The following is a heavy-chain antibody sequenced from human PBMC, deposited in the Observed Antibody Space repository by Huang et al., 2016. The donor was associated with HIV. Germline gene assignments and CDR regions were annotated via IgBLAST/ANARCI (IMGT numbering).Heavy chain of an antibody. V-gene: IGHV4-39*01. CDR2: MYYRADS. J-gene: IGHJ6*03. Sequence: QLQLQESGPGPVKPSATLSLTCSVSGGSISGSRYYWGWIRQPPGKGLEWIGSMYYRADSHCSPSLKSRVTISVDTSKNQFSLKLSSVTAADTAVYYCARGQSGPSQWLASLGNYYYYMDVWGKGTTVTVSS. CDR1: GGSISGSRYY. D-gene: IGHD6-19*01. CDR3: ARGQSGPSQWLASLGNYYYYMDV.